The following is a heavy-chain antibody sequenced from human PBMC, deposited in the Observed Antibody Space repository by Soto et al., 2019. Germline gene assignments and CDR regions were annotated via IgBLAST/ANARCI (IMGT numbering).Heavy chain of an antibody. D-gene: IGHD2-2*01. V-gene: IGHV3-23*01. J-gene: IGHJ3*02. Sequence: PGGSLRLSCAASGFTFSSYAMSWVRQAPGKWLKWVSAISGSCGSTYYATSVKGRFTISRDNSKNTLYLQMNSLRAEDTAVYYCAKDRPFYCSSTSCYEALDAFDIWGQGTMVTVSS. CDR1: GFTFSSYA. CDR3: AKDRPFYCSSTSCYEALDAFDI. CDR2: ISGSCGST.